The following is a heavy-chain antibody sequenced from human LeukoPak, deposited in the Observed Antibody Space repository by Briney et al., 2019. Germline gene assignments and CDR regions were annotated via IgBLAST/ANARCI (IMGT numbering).Heavy chain of an antibody. CDR2: INHSGST. Sequence: SETLSLTCAVYGGSLSGYYWSWIRQPPGKGLEWIGEINHSGSTNYNPSLKSRVTISVDTSKNQFSLKLSSVTAADTAVYYCARPEGIAAAGTMGLWGQGTLVTVSS. D-gene: IGHD6-13*01. CDR1: GGSLSGYY. V-gene: IGHV4-34*01. J-gene: IGHJ4*02. CDR3: ARPEGIAAAGTMGL.